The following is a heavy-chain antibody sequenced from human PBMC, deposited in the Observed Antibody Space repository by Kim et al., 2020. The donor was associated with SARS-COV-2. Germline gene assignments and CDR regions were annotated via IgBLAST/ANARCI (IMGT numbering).Heavy chain of an antibody. CDR2: TT. D-gene: IGHD1-26*01. J-gene: IGHJ5*02. Sequence: TTNANPTPRSRLTRSVDTSKNQFSLRLSSVTAADTAVYYCAREDGAWFDPWGQGTLVTVSS. CDR3: AREDGAWFDP. V-gene: IGHV4-4*07.